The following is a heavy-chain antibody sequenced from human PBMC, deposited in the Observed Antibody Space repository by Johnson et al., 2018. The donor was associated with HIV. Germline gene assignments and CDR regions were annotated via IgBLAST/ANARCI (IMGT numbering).Heavy chain of an antibody. D-gene: IGHD3-10*01. V-gene: IGHV3-7*05. J-gene: IGHJ3*02. CDR2: IKQDGSEK. Sequence: VQPVESGGGLVQPGGSLRLSCAASGFTFSSYWMSWVRQAPGKGLEWVANIKQDGSEKYYVDSVKGRFTIYRDNAKNSLYLQMNSLRAEDTAVYYCARGRIYGAFAFDIWGQGTMVTVSS. CDR1: GFTFSSYW. CDR3: ARGRIYGAFAFDI.